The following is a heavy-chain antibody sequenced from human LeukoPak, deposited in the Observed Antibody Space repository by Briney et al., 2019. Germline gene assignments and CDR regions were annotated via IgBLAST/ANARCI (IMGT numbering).Heavy chain of an antibody. J-gene: IGHJ4*02. D-gene: IGHD6-6*01. CDR3: ASGYSSSSFVY. CDR2: IYYMGST. CDR1: GGSTSSDY. Sequence: SETLSLTCTVSGGSTSSDYWSWVRQPPGKGREWIGWIYYMGSTNYNPSLKSRVTLSLATSTTQFSLQLSSVTAAATAVYYCASGYSSSSFVYWGPGTLVTVSS. V-gene: IGHV4-59*08.